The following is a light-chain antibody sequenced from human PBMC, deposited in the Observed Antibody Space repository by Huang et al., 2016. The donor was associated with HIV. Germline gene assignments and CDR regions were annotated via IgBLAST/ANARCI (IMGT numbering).Light chain of an antibody. J-gene: IGKJ3*01. Sequence: DIQMTQSPSSLSASVGDRVTITCRASQTITSFLTWYQQKPVKAPKLLIYAASSLQSGVPSRFSGSGSETSFTLTINTLQPEDFATYYCQQSSSTPFTFGPGTRVDIK. CDR1: QTITSF. CDR2: AAS. V-gene: IGKV1-39*01. CDR3: QQSSSTPFT.